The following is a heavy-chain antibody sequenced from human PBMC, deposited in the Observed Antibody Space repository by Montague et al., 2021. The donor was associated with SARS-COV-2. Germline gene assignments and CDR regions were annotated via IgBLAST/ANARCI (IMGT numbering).Heavy chain of an antibody. CDR2: ISTSGDYT. V-gene: IGHV3-23*01. CDR3: AKDREMDYSADY. J-gene: IGHJ4*02. Sequence: SLRLSCAASGFIFRHYAMSWVRQAPGKGLEWVSGISTSGDYTYYADSLKGRFTISRDNSRNTLYLQMNSLRAEDTAIYCCAKDREMDYSADYWGQGTLVTVSS. D-gene: IGHD5-24*01. CDR1: GFIFRHYA.